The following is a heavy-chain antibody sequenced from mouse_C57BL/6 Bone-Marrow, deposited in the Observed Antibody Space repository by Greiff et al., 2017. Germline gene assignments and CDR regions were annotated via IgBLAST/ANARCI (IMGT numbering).Heavy chain of an antibody. J-gene: IGHJ4*01. D-gene: IGHD2-2*01. V-gene: IGHV5-15*01. CDR1: GFTFSDYG. CDR3: ARRGYGPYYAMDY. CDR2: ISNLAYSI. Sequence: EVQVVESGGGLVQPGGSLKLSCAASGFTFSDYGMAWVRQAPRKGPEWVAFISNLAYSIYYADTVTGRVTISRENAKNTLYLDMSSLRSEDTAMYYCARRGYGPYYAMDYWGQGTSVTVSS.